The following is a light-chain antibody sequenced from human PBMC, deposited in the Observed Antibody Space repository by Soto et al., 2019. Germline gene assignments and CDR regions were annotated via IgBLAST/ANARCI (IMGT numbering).Light chain of an antibody. CDR1: QSISSN. V-gene: IGKV1-39*01. J-gene: IGKJ5*01. Sequence: DIQMTQSPSSLSASVGDRVTITCWASQSISSNLNWYQQKPGKAPKLLIYAASSLQSGVPSRFSGGGSGTDFTLTISSLQPEDFATYYCQQTYTTPEITFGHGTRLEIK. CDR3: QQTYTTPEIT. CDR2: AAS.